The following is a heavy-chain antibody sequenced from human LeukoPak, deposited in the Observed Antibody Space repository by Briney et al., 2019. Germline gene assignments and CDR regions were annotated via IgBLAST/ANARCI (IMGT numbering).Heavy chain of an antibody. Sequence: PGGSLRLSCAASGFTFSSYSMNWVRQAPGKGLEWVSSISSSSSYIYYADSVKGRFTISRDNAKNPLYLQMNSLRAEDTAVYYCARDHLMGDYYMDVWGKGTTVTVSS. CDR2: ISSSSSYI. V-gene: IGHV3-21*01. J-gene: IGHJ6*03. CDR1: GFTFSSYS. CDR3: ARDHLMGDYYMDV. D-gene: IGHD3-16*01.